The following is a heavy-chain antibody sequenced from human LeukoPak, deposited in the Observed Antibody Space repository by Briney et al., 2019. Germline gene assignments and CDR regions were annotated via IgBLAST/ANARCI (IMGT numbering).Heavy chain of an antibody. V-gene: IGHV3-53*01. Sequence: GGSLRLSYATSGFIVSNNYMSWVRQAPGKGLEWVSVIYSGGETYYADSVKGRFTMSRDTSKNTLYLEMNSLTAEDTAVYYCAARALAAVTHYMDVWGKGTTVSVSS. J-gene: IGHJ6*03. CDR2: IYSGGET. CDR3: AARALAAVTHYMDV. D-gene: IGHD6-13*01. CDR1: GFIVSNNY.